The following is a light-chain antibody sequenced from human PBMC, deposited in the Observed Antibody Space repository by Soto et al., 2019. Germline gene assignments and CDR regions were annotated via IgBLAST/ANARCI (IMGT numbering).Light chain of an antibody. CDR1: QTISTY. CDR2: AAS. CDR3: QQSYSSPRT. Sequence: DIQMTQSPSSLSASVGDRVTITCRASQTISTYLSWYQQKSGKAPKLLIYAASTLQSGVPSRFSGSGSETDFTLTISSLQPEDFATYHCQQSYSSPRTFGQGTKVDIK. J-gene: IGKJ1*01. V-gene: IGKV1-39*01.